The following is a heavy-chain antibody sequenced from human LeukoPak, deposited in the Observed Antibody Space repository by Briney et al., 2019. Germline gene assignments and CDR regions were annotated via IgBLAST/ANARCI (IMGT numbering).Heavy chain of an antibody. D-gene: IGHD6-19*01. CDR3: ARGIIYSSGWYRD. J-gene: IGHJ4*02. Sequence: SETLSLTCTVSGGSISSYYWSWIRQPAGKGLEWIGRIYTSGSTNHNPSLKSRVTISVDKSKNQFSLKLSSVTAADTAVYYCARGIIYSSGWYRDWGQGTLVTVSS. V-gene: IGHV4-4*07. CDR2: IYTSGST. CDR1: GGSISSYY.